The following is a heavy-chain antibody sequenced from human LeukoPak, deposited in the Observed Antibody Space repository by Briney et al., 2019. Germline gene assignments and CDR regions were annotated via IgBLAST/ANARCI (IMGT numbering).Heavy chain of an antibody. CDR1: GFTVSSNH. CDR2: MYSGGNT. J-gene: IGHJ4*02. D-gene: IGHD3-3*01. CDR3: TTDHRTIYEVVFPEY. Sequence: GGSLRLSCVASGFTVSSNHMSWVRQAPGKGLEWVSVMYSGGNTYYTDSVKGRFTISRDNSKNTLYLQMNSLKTEDTAVYYCTTDHRTIYEVVFPEYWGQGTLVTVSS. V-gene: IGHV3-53*01.